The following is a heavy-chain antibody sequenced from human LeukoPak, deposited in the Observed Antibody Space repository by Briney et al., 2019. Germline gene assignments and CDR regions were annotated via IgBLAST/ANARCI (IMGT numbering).Heavy chain of an antibody. CDR2: IIPIFGIA. V-gene: IGHV1-69*04. Sequence: SVKVSCKASGGTFSSYAISWVRQGPGQGLEWMGRIIPIFGIANYAQKFQGRVTITADKSTSTAYMELSSLRSEDTAVYYCARSLGTTFGVDYWGQGTLVTVSS. J-gene: IGHJ4*02. CDR3: ARSLGTTFGVDY. CDR1: GGTFSSYA. D-gene: IGHD1-1*01.